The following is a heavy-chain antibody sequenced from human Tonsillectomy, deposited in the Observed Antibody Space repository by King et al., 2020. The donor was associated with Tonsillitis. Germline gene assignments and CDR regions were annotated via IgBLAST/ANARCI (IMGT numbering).Heavy chain of an antibody. Sequence: LQLQESGPGLVKPSETLSLTCTVSGGSISSSRYYWGWIRQPPGKGLEWIGSIYYSGSTYYNPSLKSQVTISIDTSKNQFSLKLRSVTAADTAVYYCARHAPYCGGDCYFDYWGQGTLVTVSS. D-gene: IGHD2-21*02. V-gene: IGHV4-39*01. CDR3: ARHAPYCGGDCYFDY. CDR1: GGSISSSRYY. J-gene: IGHJ4*02. CDR2: IYYSGST.